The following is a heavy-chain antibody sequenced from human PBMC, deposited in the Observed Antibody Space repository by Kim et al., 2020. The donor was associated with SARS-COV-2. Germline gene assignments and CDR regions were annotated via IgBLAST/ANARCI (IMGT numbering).Heavy chain of an antibody. V-gene: IGHV5-51*01. J-gene: IGHJ2*01. CDR2: IYPGDSDT. CDR3: ARRYSGPFRSERGLWYFDL. CDR1: GYSFTSYW. Sequence: GESLKISCKGSGYSFTSYWIGWVRQMPGKGLEWMGIIYPGDSDTRYSPSFQGQVTISADKSISTAYLQWSSLKASDTAMYYCARRYSGPFRSERGLWYFDLWGRGTLVTVSS. D-gene: IGHD5-12*01.